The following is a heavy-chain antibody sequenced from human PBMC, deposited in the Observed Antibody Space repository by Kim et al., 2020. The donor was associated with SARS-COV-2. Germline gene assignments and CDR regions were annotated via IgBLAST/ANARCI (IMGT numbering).Heavy chain of an antibody. CDR3: ARPYRGGSFDI. Sequence: GGSLRLSCAASGFTFSSYWMSWVRQAPGKGLEWVASIKQDASVISYVDSVRGRFTISRDNAKNSLSLQMDSLRAEDTALYFYARPYRGGSFDIWGQGTMVTVSS. CDR1: GFTFSSYW. CDR2: IKQDASVI. V-gene: IGHV3-7*01. J-gene: IGHJ3*02. D-gene: IGHD3-16*01.